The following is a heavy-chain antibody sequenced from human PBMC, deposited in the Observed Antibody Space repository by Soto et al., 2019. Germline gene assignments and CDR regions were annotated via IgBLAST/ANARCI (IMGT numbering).Heavy chain of an antibody. Sequence: QVQLQQSGPGLVKPSQTLSLTCAISGDSVSSNTAAWNWIRQSPSRGLEWLGRTYYRSKWYNDYAVSVKSRISINPDPSENQFSLQLNSVTPAATAVYYCAREPGIAVARGGLDYWGQGTLVTVSS. CDR1: GDSVSSNTAA. V-gene: IGHV6-1*01. J-gene: IGHJ4*02. CDR2: TYYRSKWYN. D-gene: IGHD6-19*01. CDR3: AREPGIAVARGGLDY.